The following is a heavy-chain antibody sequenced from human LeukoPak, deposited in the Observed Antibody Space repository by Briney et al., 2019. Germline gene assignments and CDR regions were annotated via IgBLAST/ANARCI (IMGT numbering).Heavy chain of an antibody. CDR1: GDSISSGDYY. J-gene: IGHJ3*01. Sequence: SETLSLTCTVSGDSISSGDYYWSWIRQPAGKGLEWIGRISSSGSTNYNPSLKSRVTISIDTSKNQFSLRLTSVTAADTSVYYCARVGHPTQRRVLSAVTIPTAGAFDFWGQGTLVTVSS. D-gene: IGHD4-17*01. V-gene: IGHV4-61*02. CDR3: ARVGHPTQRRVLSAVTIPTAGAFDF. CDR2: ISSSGST.